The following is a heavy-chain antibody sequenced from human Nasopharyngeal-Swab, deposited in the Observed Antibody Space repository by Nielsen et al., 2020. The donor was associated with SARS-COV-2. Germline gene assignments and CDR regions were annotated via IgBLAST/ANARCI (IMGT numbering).Heavy chain of an antibody. Sequence: ASVKVSCKVSGYTLTELSMHWVRQAPGKGLEWMGGFDPEDGETIYAQKFQGRVTMTTDTSTSTAYMELRSLRSDDTAVYYCARSTIAVAGRGISDYWGQGTLVTVSS. V-gene: IGHV1-24*01. CDR1: GYTLTELS. D-gene: IGHD6-19*01. J-gene: IGHJ4*02. CDR3: ARSTIAVAGRGISDY. CDR2: FDPEDGET.